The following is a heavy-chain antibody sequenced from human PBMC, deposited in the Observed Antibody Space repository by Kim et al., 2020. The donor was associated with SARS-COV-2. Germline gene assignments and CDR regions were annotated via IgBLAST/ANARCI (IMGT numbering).Heavy chain of an antibody. Sequence: GGSLRLSCVASGFTFSSYRMHWVRQAPGKGLVWVSRIFTDGTNIDYADSVKGRFTISRDNAMNTLFLHMDSLRAEDTAVYYCARDLRKGSLDLWGQGTMVTVSS. CDR3: ARDLRKGSLDL. CDR1: GFTFSSYR. V-gene: IGHV3-74*01. J-gene: IGHJ3*01. CDR2: IFTDGTNI.